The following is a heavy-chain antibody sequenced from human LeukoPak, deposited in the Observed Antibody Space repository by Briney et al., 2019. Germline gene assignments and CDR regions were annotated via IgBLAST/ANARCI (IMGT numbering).Heavy chain of an antibody. Sequence: PSETLSLTCTVSGGSISSYYWSWIRQPAGKGLEWIGRIYTRGSTNYNPSLKSRVTMSVDTSKNQFSLKLSSVTAADTAVYYCARDQYCSSTSCPFDYWGQGTLVTVSS. CDR1: GGSISSYY. CDR2: IYTRGST. CDR3: ARDQYCSSTSCPFDY. D-gene: IGHD2-2*01. V-gene: IGHV4-4*07. J-gene: IGHJ4*02.